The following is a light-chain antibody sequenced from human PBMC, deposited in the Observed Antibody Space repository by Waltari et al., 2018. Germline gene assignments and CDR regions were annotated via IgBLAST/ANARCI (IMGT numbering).Light chain of an antibody. CDR2: SNN. CDR3: ATWDDSLNGL. CDR1: SSNIGRKT. V-gene: IGLV1-44*01. J-gene: IGLJ2*01. Sequence: QSVLTQPPSVSGTPGQRVSISCSGSSSNIGRKTDNWYQQVPGTAPKLLIYSNNQRPSCVPDLFSGSKSGTSASLAISGFQSEDEADYYCATWDDSLNGLFGGGTRLTVL.